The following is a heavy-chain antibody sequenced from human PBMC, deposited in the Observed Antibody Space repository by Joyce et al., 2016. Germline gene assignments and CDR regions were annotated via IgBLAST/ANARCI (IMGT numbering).Heavy chain of an antibody. CDR1: GASISSSQW. J-gene: IGHJ4*02. V-gene: IGHV4-4*02. Sequence: QVQLQESGPGLVKPSGTLSRTCAVSGASISSSQWWRWVRQSPGKGLEWIGEIYHSGRTNYSPALKSRVTMSVDKSKNQYSLKLNLMTAADTAVYYCARDFGTTTSPLTDWGQGTLVTVSS. D-gene: IGHD4-17*01. CDR3: ARDFGTTTSPLTD. CDR2: IYHSGRT.